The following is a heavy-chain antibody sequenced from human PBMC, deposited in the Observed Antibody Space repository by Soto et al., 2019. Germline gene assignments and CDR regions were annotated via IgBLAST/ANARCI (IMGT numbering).Heavy chain of an antibody. CDR3: AREAGYCSSTSCRDLDY. CDR1: GYTFTSYG. V-gene: IGHV1-18*01. D-gene: IGHD2-2*01. J-gene: IGHJ4*02. Sequence: QVQLVQSGAEVKKPGASVKVSCKASGYTFTSYGISWVRQAPGQGLEWMGWISAYNGNTNYAQKLQGRVTMTTDTSTSIAYMELRSLRSADTAVYYCAREAGYCSSTSCRDLDYWGQGTLVTVSS. CDR2: ISAYNGNT.